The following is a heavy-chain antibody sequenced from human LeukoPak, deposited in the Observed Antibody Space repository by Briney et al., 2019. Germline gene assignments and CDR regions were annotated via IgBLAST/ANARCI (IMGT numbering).Heavy chain of an antibody. CDR1: GGSISSGRYY. CDR2: IYTSGST. J-gene: IGHJ5*02. V-gene: IGHV4-61*02. D-gene: IGHD3-22*01. CDR3: ARWYYYDDNWFDP. Sequence: SETLSLTCTVSGGSISSGRYYWSWIRQPAGKGLEWIGRIYTSGSTNYNPSLKSRVTISVDTSKNQFSLKLSSVTAADTVVYYCARWYYYDDNWFDPWGQGTLVTVSS.